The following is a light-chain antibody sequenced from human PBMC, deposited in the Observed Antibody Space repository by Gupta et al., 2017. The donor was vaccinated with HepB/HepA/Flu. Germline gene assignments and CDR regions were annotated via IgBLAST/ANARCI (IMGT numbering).Light chain of an antibody. J-gene: IGKJ5*01. CDR1: QSVLFSANDKTY. Sequence: DIVLSQSPDSLAVSPGATATINCKTTQSVLFSANDKTYLSWFQQKPGHPPKLIIYWASTRESGVPDRFSCSGSGTDCTRTISRLQAEDVAVYNCQQSYSIPITFGQGTRLEIK. CDR3: QQSYSIPIT. CDR2: WAS. V-gene: IGKV4-1*01.